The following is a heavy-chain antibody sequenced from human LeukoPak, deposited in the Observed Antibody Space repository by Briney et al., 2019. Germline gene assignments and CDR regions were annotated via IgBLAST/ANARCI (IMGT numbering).Heavy chain of an antibody. CDR2: ISGRGGRT. Sequence: GGSLRLSCSASGFIFSSYYMHWVRQAPGKGLEWVSAISGRGGRTYYADSVKGRFTISRDNSMDTLYLQMNSLRADDTAVYYCAKGARWELPLDYWGQGTLVTVSS. CDR3: AKGARWELPLDY. D-gene: IGHD1-26*01. V-gene: IGHV3-23*01. J-gene: IGHJ4*02. CDR1: GFIFSSYY.